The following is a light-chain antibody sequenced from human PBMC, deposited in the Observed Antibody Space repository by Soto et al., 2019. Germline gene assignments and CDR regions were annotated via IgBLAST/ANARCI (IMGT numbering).Light chain of an antibody. J-gene: IGKJ2*01. CDR2: WGS. V-gene: IGKV2-28*01. CDR3: MQSLLSLYT. CDR1: QSLLHSNGQNF. Sequence: DIVMPQSPLSLPVTPGEPDSISCRSSQSLLHSNGQNFLDWYLQKPGQSPQLLINWGSNRASGVPDRVSGSGSGTEFTLKITIVEAADVGVYYYMQSLLSLYTFGQRAKLQSK.